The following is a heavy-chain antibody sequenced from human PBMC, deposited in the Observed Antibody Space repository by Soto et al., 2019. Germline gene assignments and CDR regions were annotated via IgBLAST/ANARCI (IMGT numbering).Heavy chain of an antibody. CDR2: IRPLKGRT. Sequence: QVQLVQSGPDLKRPGASMKVSCKASGYTFTSYGISWVRQAPGQGLEWMAWIRPLKGRTQYSQKAQGRVTLSTDTSSNTAYMEMTTLRVDETAVYYCAMDYGDRPEYFKHWGQGTLVTVS. V-gene: IGHV1-18*04. D-gene: IGHD4-17*01. J-gene: IGHJ1*01. CDR3: AMDYGDRPEYFKH. CDR1: GYTFTSYG.